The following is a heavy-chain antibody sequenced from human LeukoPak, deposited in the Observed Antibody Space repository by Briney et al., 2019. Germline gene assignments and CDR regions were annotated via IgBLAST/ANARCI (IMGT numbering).Heavy chain of an antibody. CDR1: GGSISSSSYY. J-gene: IGHJ4*02. D-gene: IGHD5-12*01. V-gene: IGHV4-39*01. CDR2: IYYSGST. CDR3: ARQSDIVATIGY. Sequence: SETLSLTCTVSGGSISSSSYYWGWIRQPPGKGLEWIGSIYYSGSTYYNPSLKSRVTISVDTSKNQFSLKLSSVTAADTAVYYCARQSDIVATIGYWGQRTLVTVSS.